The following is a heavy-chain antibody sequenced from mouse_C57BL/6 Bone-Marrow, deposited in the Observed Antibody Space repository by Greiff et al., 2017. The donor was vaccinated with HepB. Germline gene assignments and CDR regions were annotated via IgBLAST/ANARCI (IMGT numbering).Heavy chain of an antibody. J-gene: IGHJ2*01. CDR3: ARHYYGSSPFDY. CDR1: GFTFSSYG. D-gene: IGHD1-1*01. CDR2: ISSGGSYT. V-gene: IGHV5-6*01. Sequence: VQLKESGGDLVKPGGSLKLSCAASGFTFSSYGMSWVRQTPDKRLEWVATISSGGSYTYYPDSVKGRFTISRDNAKNTLYLQMSSLKSEDTAMYYCARHYYGSSPFDYWGQGTTLTVSS.